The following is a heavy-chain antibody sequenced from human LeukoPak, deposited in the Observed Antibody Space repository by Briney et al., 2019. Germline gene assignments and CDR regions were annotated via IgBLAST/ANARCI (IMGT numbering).Heavy chain of an antibody. V-gene: IGHV1-2*02. Sequence: ASVKVSCKASGYTFTAYYIHWVRQAPGQGLEWMGWMDPVSGGTNYAQRFQGRVTMTRDSSISTAYIQLRSLRSDDTADTAVYYCARGVGSSWFDPWGQGNLVTGSS. CDR3: ARGVGSSWFDP. CDR2: MDPVSGGT. D-gene: IGHD2-8*01. CDR1: GYTFTAYY. J-gene: IGHJ5*02.